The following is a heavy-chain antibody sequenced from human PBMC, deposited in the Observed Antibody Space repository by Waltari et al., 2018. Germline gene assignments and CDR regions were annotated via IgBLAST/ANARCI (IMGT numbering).Heavy chain of an antibody. V-gene: IGHV1-69*12. J-gene: IGHJ3*02. CDR2: VSPNVGTP. Sequence: QVQLVQSGAEVKQPGASVKVSCKASGGTFGTYAIPWVRQAPGQGLVWMGGVSPNVGTPNYAPKFQGRVTVSADPSTSTAYLEVRRLISEDTAVYYGAKREIGYAFDIWGHGTMVTVSS. CDR1: GGTFGTYA. CDR3: AKREIGYAFDI. D-gene: IGHD1-26*01.